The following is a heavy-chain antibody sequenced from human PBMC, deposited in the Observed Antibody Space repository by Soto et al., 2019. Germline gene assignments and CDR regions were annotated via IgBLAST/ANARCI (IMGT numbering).Heavy chain of an antibody. CDR1: GFTFSDSW. D-gene: IGHD4-4*01. CDR2: IKSDESEK. V-gene: IGHV3-7*01. CDR3: VRGGSNYAS. J-gene: IGHJ5*02. Sequence: EVQLVESGGGLVQPGGSLRLSGTASGFTFSDSWMTCVRQAPGKRLVWVARIKSDESEKKYADSVKGRFSISRDNAKNSMSLQMASLRGEDTAVYHSVRGGSNYASWRQGTLVTVSA.